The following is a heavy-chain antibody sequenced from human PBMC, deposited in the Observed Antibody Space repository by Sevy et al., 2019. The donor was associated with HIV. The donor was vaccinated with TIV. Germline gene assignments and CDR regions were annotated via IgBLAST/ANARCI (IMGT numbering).Heavy chain of an antibody. Sequence: GTVKVSCKASGYIFGIYDISWVRQAPRQGLERRGWITPYSGDTNYAQKLQGRVTMNTDRSTRTSYMELSSLTSDDAGVYYCARGRAPDNGRYFFDSWAQGTLVTVSS. CDR3: ARGRAPDNGRYFFDS. CDR1: GYIFGIYD. D-gene: IGHD1-26*01. J-gene: IGHJ4*02. V-gene: IGHV1-18*01. CDR2: ITPYSGDT.